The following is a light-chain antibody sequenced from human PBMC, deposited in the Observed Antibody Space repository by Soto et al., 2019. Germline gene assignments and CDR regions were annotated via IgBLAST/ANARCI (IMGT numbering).Light chain of an antibody. CDR1: QSLLHSNGYNY. CDR3: HQSQSWPRT. J-gene: IGKJ1*01. CDR2: LGS. Sequence: DIVMTQSPLSLPVTPGEPASISCRSSQSLLHSNGYNYLDWYLQKPGQSPQLLIYLGSNRSSGVPDRFSGSGSGTDFTLTISNVEPEDFAVYYCHQSQSWPRTFGQGTKVDIK. V-gene: IGKV2-28*01.